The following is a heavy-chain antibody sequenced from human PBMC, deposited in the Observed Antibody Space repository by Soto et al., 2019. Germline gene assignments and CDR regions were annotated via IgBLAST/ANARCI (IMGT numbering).Heavy chain of an antibody. J-gene: IGHJ2*01. CDR1: GGSISSGGYY. CDR3: ARGGARYQLTRYWYLDL. V-gene: IGHV4-31*01. Sequence: QVQLQESGPGLVKPSQTLSLTCTVSGGSISSGGYYWSWIRQHPGKGLEWIGYIYYSGSTYYNPSLQRPATVSVDTSKIQFSLKLSSVTAADTAVYYGARGGARYQLTRYWYLDLWGRGTLVTVSS. CDR2: IYYSGST. D-gene: IGHD2-2*01.